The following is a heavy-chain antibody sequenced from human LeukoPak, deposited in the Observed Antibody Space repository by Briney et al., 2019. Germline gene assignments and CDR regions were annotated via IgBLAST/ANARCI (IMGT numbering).Heavy chain of an antibody. J-gene: IGHJ6*03. Sequence: GGFLRLSCAASGFTFSSYGMHWVRQAPGKGLEWVAVIWYDGSNKYYADSVKGRFTISRDNSKNTLYLQMNSLRAEDTAVYYCTAAADILYYYYMDVWGKGTTVTVSS. D-gene: IGHD6-13*01. CDR2: IWYDGSNK. CDR3: TAAADILYYYYMDV. CDR1: GFTFSSYG. V-gene: IGHV3-33*01.